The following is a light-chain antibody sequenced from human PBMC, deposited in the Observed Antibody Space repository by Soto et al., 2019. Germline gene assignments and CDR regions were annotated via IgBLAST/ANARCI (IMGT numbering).Light chain of an antibody. V-gene: IGLV2-23*02. J-gene: IGLJ2*01. CDR3: CSYAGSSTPVV. CDR1: SSDVGSYNL. CDR2: EVS. Sequence: QSALTQPASVSGSPGQSITISCTGTSSDVGSYNLVSWYQQHPGKAPKLMIYEVSKRPSRVSNRFSGSKSGNTASLTISGLQAEDEADYYCCSYAGSSTPVVFGGGTKLTVL.